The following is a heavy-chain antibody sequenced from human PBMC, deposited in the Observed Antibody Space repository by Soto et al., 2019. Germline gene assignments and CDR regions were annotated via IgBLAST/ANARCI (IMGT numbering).Heavy chain of an antibody. CDR3: ARGGISHWAYFYYMDV. CDR2: INHLGSI. V-gene: IGHV4-34*01. Sequence: SETLSLTCVVSGGSLSDYFWSWIRQPPGMALEWIGEINHLGSINYNPSIKSRVTISVDTSKNQFSLTLNSVTAADTATYYCARGGISHWAYFYYMDVWDRGTTVT. CDR1: GGSLSDYF. J-gene: IGHJ6*03. D-gene: IGHD2-21*01.